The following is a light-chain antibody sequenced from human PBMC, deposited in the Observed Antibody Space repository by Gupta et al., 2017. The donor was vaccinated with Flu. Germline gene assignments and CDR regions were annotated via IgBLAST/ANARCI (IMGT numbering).Light chain of an antibody. J-gene: IGKJ1*01. CDR3: QQYYSTPWT. Sequence: NCKSSQSVLYSSNNKNYLAWYQQKPGQPPKKLIYWASTRESGVPDRFSGSGSGTDFTLTISSLQAEDVAIYYCQQYYSTPWTFGQGTKVEIK. V-gene: IGKV4-1*01. CDR1: QSVLYSSNNKNY. CDR2: WAS.